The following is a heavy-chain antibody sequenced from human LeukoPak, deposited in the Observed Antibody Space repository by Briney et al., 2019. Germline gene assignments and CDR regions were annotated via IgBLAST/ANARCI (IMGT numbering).Heavy chain of an antibody. D-gene: IGHD5-24*01. V-gene: IGHV1-2*02. J-gene: IGHJ4*02. CDR3: ARDPLDGNFYFDY. CDR2: LNGNGGGT. Sequence: ASVKVSCKTTGHNLSVYHVHWVRQAPGQGLEWMGWLNGNGGGTKYAQKFQGRVTMTRDTSIDTDYMELTSLISDDTAVYYCARDPLDGNFYFDYWGQGTLVTIAS. CDR1: GHNLSVYH.